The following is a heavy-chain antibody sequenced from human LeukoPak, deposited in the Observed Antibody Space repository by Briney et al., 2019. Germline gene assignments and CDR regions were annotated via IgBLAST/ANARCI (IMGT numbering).Heavy chain of an antibody. Sequence: PGGSLRLSCVLSGFTVGGNYMSWVRQAPGRGLEWVSTIYSGGTTYYADAVKGRFTISRDNSKNTLYLQMNSLRAEDTAVYYCNGGSSSGYFDYWGQGTLVTVSS. D-gene: IGHD6-6*01. J-gene: IGHJ4*02. CDR3: NGGSSSGYFDY. V-gene: IGHV3-66*02. CDR1: GFTVGGNY. CDR2: IYSGGTT.